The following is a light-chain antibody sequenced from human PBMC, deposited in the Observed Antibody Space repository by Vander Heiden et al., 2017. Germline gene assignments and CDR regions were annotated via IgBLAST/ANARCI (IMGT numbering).Light chain of an antibody. CDR3: QQDGTSAPT. CDR2: GAS. Sequence: ETVLTQSPGTLSLSPGERATLSCRASQSVGTNYVAWHQQKPGQAPRLLIYGASTWPTGIPDRFSPSGSGTDFTLTMRRLEPEDFAVYYCQQDGTSAPTFQPESKAD. CDR1: QSVGTNY. J-gene: IGKJ3*01. V-gene: IGKV3-20*01.